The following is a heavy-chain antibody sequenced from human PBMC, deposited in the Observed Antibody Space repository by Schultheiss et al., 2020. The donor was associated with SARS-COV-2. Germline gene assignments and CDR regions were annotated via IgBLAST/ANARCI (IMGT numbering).Heavy chain of an antibody. Sequence: GGSLRLSCAASGFTFSNAWMSWVRQAPGKGLEWVGRIKSKTDGGTTDYAAPVKGRFTISRDDSKNTLYLQMNSLKTEDTAVCYCTTDRGLLWFGELSSFDYWGQGTLVTVSS. CDR1: GFTFSNAW. V-gene: IGHV3-15*01. CDR3: TTDRGLLWFGELSSFDY. CDR2: IKSKTDGGTT. J-gene: IGHJ4*02. D-gene: IGHD3-10*01.